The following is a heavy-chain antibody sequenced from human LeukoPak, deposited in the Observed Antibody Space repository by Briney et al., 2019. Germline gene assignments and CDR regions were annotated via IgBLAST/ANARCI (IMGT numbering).Heavy chain of an antibody. CDR1: GFTFGDHA. V-gene: IGHV3-49*04. D-gene: IGHD1-26*01. Sequence: PGRSLRLSCTASGFTFGDHAMSWVRQAPGKGLEWVGFIRSKGYGRTTEYAASMKGRFTVSRDDSKSIAYLQMNSLKTEDTAVYYCIKSRGGSSSGIDYWGQGTLVTVSS. J-gene: IGHJ4*02. CDR3: IKSRGGSSSGIDY. CDR2: IRSKGYGRTT.